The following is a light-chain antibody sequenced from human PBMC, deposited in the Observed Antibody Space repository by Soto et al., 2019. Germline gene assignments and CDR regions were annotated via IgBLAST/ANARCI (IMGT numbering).Light chain of an antibody. CDR1: QGISRW. CDR3: QQYDSYSRT. Sequence: IQLTQSPSTLSASVGDRVSITCRASQGISRWLAWYQHKPGKAPNLLIYKASVLESGVPSRFSGIGSGTEFNLTITILQPDDFATYYCQQYDSYSRTFGQGTKVEI. V-gene: IGKV1-5*03. CDR2: KAS. J-gene: IGKJ1*01.